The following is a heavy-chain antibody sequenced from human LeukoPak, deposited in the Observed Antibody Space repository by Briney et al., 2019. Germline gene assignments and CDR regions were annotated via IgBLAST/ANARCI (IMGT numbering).Heavy chain of an antibody. CDR2: IYYSGST. V-gene: IGHV4-31*03. CDR3: ARARWGSSSSRWFDP. D-gene: IGHD6-6*01. Sequence: PSETLSLTCTVSGGSISSGGYYWSWIRQHPGKGLEWIGYIYYSGSTYYNPSLKSRVTISVDTSKNQFSLKLSSVTAADTAVYYCARARWGSSSSRWFDPWGQGTLVTVSS. J-gene: IGHJ5*02. CDR1: GGSISSGGYY.